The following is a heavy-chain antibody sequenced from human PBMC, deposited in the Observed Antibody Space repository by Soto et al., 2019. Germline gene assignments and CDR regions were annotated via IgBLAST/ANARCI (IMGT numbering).Heavy chain of an antibody. CDR3: ARERGYSSGWYWFDP. V-gene: IGHV3-30*03. CDR1: GFTFSTYG. CDR2: ISFDGGNK. D-gene: IGHD6-19*01. J-gene: IGHJ5*02. Sequence: QVQLVESGGGVVQPGRSLRLSCLASGFTFSTYGMHWVRQAPGKGLEWVAVISFDGGNKYYADSVKGRFTISRDNSKNTLYLQVNSLRAEDTAVYYCARERGYSSGWYWFDPWGQGTLVTVSS.